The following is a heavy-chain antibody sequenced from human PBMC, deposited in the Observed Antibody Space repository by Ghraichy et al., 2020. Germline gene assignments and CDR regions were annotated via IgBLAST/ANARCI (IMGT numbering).Heavy chain of an antibody. J-gene: IGHJ6*02. CDR2: INHSGST. CDR3: ARGGVVVQAVRGGMDV. D-gene: IGHD2-2*01. CDR1: GGSFSGYY. V-gene: IGHV4-34*01. Sequence: SETLSLTCAVYGGSFSGYYWSWIRQPPGKGLEWIGEINHSGSTNYNPSLKSRVTISVDTSKNQFSLKLSSVTAADTAVYYCARGGVVVQAVRGGMDVWGQGTTVTVSS.